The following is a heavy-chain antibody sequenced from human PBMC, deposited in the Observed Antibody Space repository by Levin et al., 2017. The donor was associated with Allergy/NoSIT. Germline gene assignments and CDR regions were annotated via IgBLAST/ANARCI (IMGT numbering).Heavy chain of an antibody. CDR3: ARGPRYYYGMDV. Sequence: GGSLRLSCAASGFTFSSYEMNWVRQAPGKGLEWVSYISSSGSTIYYADSVKGRFTISRDNAKNSLYLQMNSLRAEDTAVYYCARGPRYYYGMDVWGQGTTVTVSS. CDR2: ISSSGSTI. J-gene: IGHJ6*02. CDR1: GFTFSSYE. V-gene: IGHV3-48*03.